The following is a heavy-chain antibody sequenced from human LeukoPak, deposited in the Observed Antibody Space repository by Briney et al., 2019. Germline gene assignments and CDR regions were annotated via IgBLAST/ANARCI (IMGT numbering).Heavy chain of an antibody. V-gene: IGHV1-2*02. Sequence: GASVKVSCKASGYTFTGHYIHWVRQAPGQGLEWMGWINPNNGGGTKCAQKFQGRVTMTRDTSINTAYMELSRLRSDDTAIYYCARPEKPMTHDAFDVWGQGTMVTVPS. CDR2: INPNNGGGT. CDR1: GYTFTGHY. J-gene: IGHJ3*01. D-gene: IGHD3-22*01. CDR3: ARPEKPMTHDAFDV.